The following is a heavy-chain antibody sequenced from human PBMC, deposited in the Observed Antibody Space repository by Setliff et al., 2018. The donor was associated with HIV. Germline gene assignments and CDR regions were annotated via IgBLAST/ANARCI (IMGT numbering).Heavy chain of an antibody. V-gene: IGHV4-39*07. CDR1: GGSISNSSYY. J-gene: IGHJ6*03. D-gene: IGHD4-17*01. CDR3: ARSHDYGDYRVNYYYMDV. CDR2: IYYDGST. Sequence: SETLSLTCTVSGGSISNSSYYWGWIRQSPGKGLEWIGTIYYDGSTYYNPSLKSRVTISVDTSKNQFSLKLSSVTAADTAVYYCARSHDYGDYRVNYYYMDVWGKGTTVTVSS.